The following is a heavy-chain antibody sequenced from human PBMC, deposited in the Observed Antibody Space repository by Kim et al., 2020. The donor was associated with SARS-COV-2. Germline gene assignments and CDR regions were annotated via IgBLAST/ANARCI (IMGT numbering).Heavy chain of an antibody. D-gene: IGHD3-10*01. J-gene: IGHJ1*01. CDR3: AIESHRGTDFQH. Sequence: SYNPSLKSRVTISVDTSKNQFSLKLSSVTAADTAVYYCAIESHRGTDFQHWGQGTLVTVSS. V-gene: IGHV4-39*02.